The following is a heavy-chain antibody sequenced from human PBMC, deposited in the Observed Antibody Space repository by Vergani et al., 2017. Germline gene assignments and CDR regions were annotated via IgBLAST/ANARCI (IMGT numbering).Heavy chain of an antibody. D-gene: IGHD4-17*01. CDR2: ISSSSRYI. CDR1: GFTFSSYS. Sequence: EVQLVESGGGLDKPGGSLRLSCAASGFTFSSYSMNWVRQAPGKGLEWVSSISSSSRYIYYADSVKGRFTISRDNAKNSLYLQMNSLRADDTAVYYCAIPTAPCDYDALDIWGQATMVTVSS. V-gene: IGHV3-21*01. J-gene: IGHJ3*02. CDR3: AIPTAPCDYDALDI.